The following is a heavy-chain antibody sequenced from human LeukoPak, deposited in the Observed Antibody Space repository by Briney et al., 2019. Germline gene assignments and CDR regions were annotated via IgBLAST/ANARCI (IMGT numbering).Heavy chain of an antibody. CDR2: INHIGRT. Sequence: PSETLSLTCAVCGGSFSGYYWSWIRQPPGKGLEWIGEINHIGRTNYNPSLKSRVTISVDTSKNPFSLKLSSVTAADTAVYYCARVVVAATPILVYYYYYYMDVWGKGTTVTVSS. D-gene: IGHD2-15*01. V-gene: IGHV4-34*01. CDR3: ARVVVAATPILVYYYYYYMDV. J-gene: IGHJ6*03. CDR1: GGSFSGYY.